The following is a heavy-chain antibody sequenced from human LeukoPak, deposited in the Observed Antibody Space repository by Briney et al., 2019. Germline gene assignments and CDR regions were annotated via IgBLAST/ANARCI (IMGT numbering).Heavy chain of an antibody. CDR2: ISGSGGST. J-gene: IGHJ4*02. Sequence: QSGGSLRLSCAAPGFTFSSYAMSWVRQAPGKGLEWVSAISGSGGSTYYADSVKGRFTISRDNSKNTLYLQMNSLRAEATAVYYCAKAGSSRTAPFGYWGQGTLVTVSS. CDR1: GFTFSSYA. D-gene: IGHD2-2*01. CDR3: AKAGSSRTAPFGY. V-gene: IGHV3-23*01.